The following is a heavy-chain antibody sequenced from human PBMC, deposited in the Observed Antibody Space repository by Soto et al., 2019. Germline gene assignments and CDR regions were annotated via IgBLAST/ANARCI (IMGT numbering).Heavy chain of an antibody. CDR1: GGSFSSYT. CDR2: ISPIFGTP. D-gene: IGHD1-26*01. Sequence: QVLLVQSGAEVKKSGSSVKVSCKASGGSFSSYTISWVRQAPGQGLEWMAGISPIFGTPIYAQKFQDRVTITADDSTMTAYMEMNRLTSEDTAVYYCARVVVGSRLSLDYWGQGTLVTISS. CDR3: ARVVVGSRLSLDY. V-gene: IGHV1-69*01. J-gene: IGHJ4*02.